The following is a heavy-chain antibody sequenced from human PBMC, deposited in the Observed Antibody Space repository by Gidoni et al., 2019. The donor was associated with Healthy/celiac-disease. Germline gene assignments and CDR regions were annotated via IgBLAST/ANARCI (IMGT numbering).Heavy chain of an antibody. V-gene: IGHV4-39*01. Sequence: QLQLQESGPGLVKPSETLSLTCTVSGGPISSSSYYWGWIRQPPGKGLEWIGRIYYSGSTYYNQALKSRVTISVDKSKKQFSMKLSSVTAADTAVYYWARHFADYGDYELLCFKFDPWGQGTLVTVSS. CDR3: ARHFADYGDYELLCFKFDP. J-gene: IGHJ5*02. CDR1: GGPISSSSYY. D-gene: IGHD4-17*01. CDR2: IYYSGST.